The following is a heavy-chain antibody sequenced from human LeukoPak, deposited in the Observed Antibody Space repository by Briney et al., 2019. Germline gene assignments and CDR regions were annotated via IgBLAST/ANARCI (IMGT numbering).Heavy chain of an antibody. CDR3: AKDQHPYYYDSSGYDY. J-gene: IGHJ4*02. V-gene: IGHV3-30*02. Sequence: GGSLRLSCAASGFTFSSCGMHWVRQAPGKGLEWVAFIRYDGSNKYYADSVKGRFTISRDNSKNTLYLQMNSLRAEDTAVYYCAKDQHPYYYDSSGYDYWGQGTLVTVSS. CDR1: GFTFSSCG. D-gene: IGHD3-22*01. CDR2: IRYDGSNK.